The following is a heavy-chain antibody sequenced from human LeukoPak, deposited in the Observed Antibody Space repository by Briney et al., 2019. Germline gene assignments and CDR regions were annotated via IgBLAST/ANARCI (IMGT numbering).Heavy chain of an antibody. CDR3: ARGRVAARRGYYYMDV. CDR1: GGSFSGYY. V-gene: IGHV4-34*01. D-gene: IGHD6-6*01. J-gene: IGHJ6*03. CDR2: IIHTGST. Sequence: SKTLSLTCAVYGGSFSGYYWSWIRQPPGKGLEWIGEIIHTGSTNYNPSLKSRVTISVDTAKNQFSLKLSSVTAADTAVYYCARGRVAARRGYYYMDVWGKGTTVTVSS.